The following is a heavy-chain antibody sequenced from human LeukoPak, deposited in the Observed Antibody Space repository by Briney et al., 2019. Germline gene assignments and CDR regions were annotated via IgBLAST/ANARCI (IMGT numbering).Heavy chain of an antibody. J-gene: IGHJ5*02. Sequence: GGSLRLSCAASGFDVSSHHMVWVRQAPGKGLEWISYISSSSTIIHYADSVKGRFTISRDDAKNSLYLQMNSLRAEDTAIYYCAKVPRQHDNWFDPWGQGTLVTVSS. CDR1: GFDVSSHH. CDR3: AKVPRQHDNWFDP. CDR2: ISSSSTII. D-gene: IGHD3-9*01. V-gene: IGHV3-48*01.